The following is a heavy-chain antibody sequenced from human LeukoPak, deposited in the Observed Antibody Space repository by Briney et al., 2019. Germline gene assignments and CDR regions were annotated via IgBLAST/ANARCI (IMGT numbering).Heavy chain of an antibody. V-gene: IGHV4-34*01. J-gene: IGHJ3*02. CDR3: ARRYFMVSVFGAFDI. D-gene: IGHD3-10*01. Sequence: PSETLSLTCAVYGGSFSGYYWSWIRQPPGKGLEWIGEINHSGSTNYNPSLKSRVTISVDTSKNQFSLKLSSVTAADTAVYYCARRYFMVSVFGAFDIWGQGTMVTVSS. CDR1: GGSFSGYY. CDR2: INHSGST.